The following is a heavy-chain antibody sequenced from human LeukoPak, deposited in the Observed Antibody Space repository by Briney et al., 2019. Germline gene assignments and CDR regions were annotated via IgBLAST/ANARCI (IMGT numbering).Heavy chain of an antibody. CDR1: EFSVGSNY. J-gene: IGHJ4*02. CDR3: ARDRFLGLDY. Sequence: GGSLRLSCAASEFSVGSNYMTWVRQAPGKGLEWVSLIYSGGSTYYADSVKGRFTISRDNSKNTLYLQMNSLRAEDTAVYYCARDRFLGLDYWGQGTLVTVSS. D-gene: IGHD3-3*01. V-gene: IGHV3-66*01. CDR2: IYSGGST.